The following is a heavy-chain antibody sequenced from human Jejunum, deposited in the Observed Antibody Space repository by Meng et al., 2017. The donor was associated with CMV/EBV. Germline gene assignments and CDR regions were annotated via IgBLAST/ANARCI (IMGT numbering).Heavy chain of an antibody. CDR1: GYTFTGYY. CDR2: INPNSGGT. D-gene: IGHD6-19*01. CDR3: AHQAVAGTRGWFDP. J-gene: IGHJ5*02. Sequence: QVQRVRSGAEGRKPGASVKVSCKASGYTFTGYYMHWVRQAPGQGLEWMGRINPNSGGTNYAQKFQGRVTMTRDTSISTAYMELSRLRSDDTAVYYCAHQAVAGTRGWFDPWGQGTLVTVSS. V-gene: IGHV1-2*06.